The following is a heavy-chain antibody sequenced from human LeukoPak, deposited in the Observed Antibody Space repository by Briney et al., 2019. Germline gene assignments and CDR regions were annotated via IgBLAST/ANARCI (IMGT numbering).Heavy chain of an antibody. CDR2: IKQDGSEK. CDR1: GFTFSSDW. D-gene: IGHD7-27*01. Sequence: PGGALRLSCAASGFTFSSDWMSWVRQAPGKGVEWVANIKQDGSEKYYVDSVNGRFTISRDNAKNSLYLQMNSLRAEDTALYYCAKDMDPGLGLSSPPYYYYGIDVWGQGTTVTVSS. V-gene: IGHV3-7*03. CDR3: AKDMDPGLGLSSPPYYYYGIDV. J-gene: IGHJ6*02.